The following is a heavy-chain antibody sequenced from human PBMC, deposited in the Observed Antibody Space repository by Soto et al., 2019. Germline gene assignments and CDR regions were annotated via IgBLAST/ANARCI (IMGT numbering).Heavy chain of an antibody. CDR1: GDNVSSNSSP. V-gene: IGHV6-1*01. Sequence: QTISHTCTISGDNVSSNSSPWTWIRQCPSRGLEWLGRTYYRSKNYNDYSVSVKSRITIIPDTSKNQFSLQLNSVTPEDTAVYYCARRGTLGGTFDYWGQGILVTVSS. CDR3: ARRGTLGGTFDY. J-gene: IGHJ4*02. D-gene: IGHD1-26*01. CDR2: TYYRSKNYN.